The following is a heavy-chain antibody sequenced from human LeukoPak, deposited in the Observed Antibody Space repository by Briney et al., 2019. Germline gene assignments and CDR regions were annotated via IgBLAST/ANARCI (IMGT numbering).Heavy chain of an antibody. Sequence: GGSLRLSCAASGFTFSDYYMSWIRQAPGKGLEWLSYISKNGKTIYYADSVKGRFTISRDNAKKSVYLQMNSLRAEDTAVYFCARDRIGGEEYWGQGTLVTVSS. D-gene: IGHD3-16*01. J-gene: IGHJ4*02. CDR2: ISKNGKTI. V-gene: IGHV3-11*04. CDR1: GFTFSDYY. CDR3: ARDRIGGEEY.